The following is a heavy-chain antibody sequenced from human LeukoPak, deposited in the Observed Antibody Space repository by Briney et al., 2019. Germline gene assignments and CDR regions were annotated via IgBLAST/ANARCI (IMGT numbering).Heavy chain of an antibody. V-gene: IGHV4-39*01. Sequence: PSETLSLTCTVSGGSISSSSYYWGWIGQPPGKGLEWIGSIYYSGSTYYNPSLKSRVTISVDTSKNQFSLKLSSVTAADTAVYYCARHKADKYSSSSRYFDYWGQGTLVTVSS. CDR3: ARHKADKYSSSSRYFDY. CDR2: IYYSGST. J-gene: IGHJ4*02. D-gene: IGHD6-6*01. CDR1: GGSISSSSYY.